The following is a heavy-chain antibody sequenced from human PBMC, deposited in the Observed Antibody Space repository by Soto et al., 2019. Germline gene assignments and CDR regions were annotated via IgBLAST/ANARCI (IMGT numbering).Heavy chain of an antibody. CDR3: VRGGSNYAS. CDR1: GFTFSDSW. J-gene: IGHJ5*02. V-gene: IGHV3-7*01. D-gene: IGHD4-4*01. Sequence: EVQLVESGGGLVQPGGSLRLSCTASGFTFSDSWMTWVRQAPGKGLEWVARIKPDESEKKYADSVKGRFSISRDNAKNSMYLQMDSLRGEDTAVYYCVRGGSNYASWGQGTLVTVCS. CDR2: IKPDESEK.